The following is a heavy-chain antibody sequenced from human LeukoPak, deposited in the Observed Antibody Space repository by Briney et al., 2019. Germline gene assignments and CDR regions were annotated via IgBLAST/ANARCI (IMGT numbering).Heavy chain of an antibody. CDR3: ARGPESGYYDSSGYLPDY. J-gene: IGHJ4*02. D-gene: IGHD3-22*01. CDR1: GGSISSYY. Sequence: PSETLSLTCTVSGGSISSYYWSWIRQPPGKGLEWIGYIYYSGSTNYNPSLKSRVTISVDTSKNQFSLKLSSVTAADTAVYYCARGPESGYYDSSGYLPDYWGQGTPVTVSS. V-gene: IGHV4-59*08. CDR2: IYYSGST.